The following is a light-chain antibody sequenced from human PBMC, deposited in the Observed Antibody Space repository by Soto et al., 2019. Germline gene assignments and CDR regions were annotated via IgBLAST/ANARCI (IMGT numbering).Light chain of an antibody. CDR3: ISYTSSSTWV. Sequence: VLTHPASVSGSPGQSITISCTGTSSDVGGYNYVSWYQHHPGKAPKLMIYEVSNRPSGVSDRFSGSRSGNTASLTISGLQAEDESDYYCISYTSSSTWVFGGGTKVTVL. V-gene: IGLV2-14*01. CDR1: SSDVGGYNY. CDR2: EVS. J-gene: IGLJ3*02.